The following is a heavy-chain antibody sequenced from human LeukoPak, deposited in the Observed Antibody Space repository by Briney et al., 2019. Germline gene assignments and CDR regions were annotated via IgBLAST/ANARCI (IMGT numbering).Heavy chain of an antibody. D-gene: IGHD3-22*01. Sequence: SETLSLTCTVSGVSISSSNSYWGWIRQPPGKGLEWIGSIYYSGSTYYNPSLKSRVTISVDTSKNQFSLKLSSVTAADTAVYYCARGSTSLYYYDSSGHNWFDPWGQGTLVTVSS. CDR2: IYYSGST. CDR3: ARGSTSLYYYDSSGHNWFDP. CDR1: GVSISSSNSY. J-gene: IGHJ5*02. V-gene: IGHV4-39*07.